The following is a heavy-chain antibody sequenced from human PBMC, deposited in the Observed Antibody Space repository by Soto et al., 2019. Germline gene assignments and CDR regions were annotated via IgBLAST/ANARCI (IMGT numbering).Heavy chain of an antibody. CDR1: GFTFSNAW. Sequence: GGSLRLSCAASGFTFSNAWMSWVRQAPGKGLEWVGRIKSKTDGGTTDYAAPVKGRFTISRDDSKNTLYLQMNSLKTEDTSLYYCTPDWLGSSGVDYFDYLGQGTLVTVSS. J-gene: IGHJ4*02. D-gene: IGHD6-13*01. CDR3: TPDWLGSSGVDYFDY. CDR2: IKSKTDGGTT. V-gene: IGHV3-15*01.